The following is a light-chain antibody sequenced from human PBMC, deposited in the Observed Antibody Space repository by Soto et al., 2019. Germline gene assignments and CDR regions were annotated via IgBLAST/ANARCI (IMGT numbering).Light chain of an antibody. CDR3: GTWDSSLSAYV. J-gene: IGLJ1*01. V-gene: IGLV1-51*01. CDR2: DNN. Sequence: QSVLTQPPSASGTPGQRVTISCSGSNSNIGSNYVHWYQHLPGTAPKLLIYDNNKRPSGIPDRFSGSKSGTSATLGITGLQTGDEADYYCGTWDSSLSAYVFGTGTKVTVL. CDR1: NSNIGSNY.